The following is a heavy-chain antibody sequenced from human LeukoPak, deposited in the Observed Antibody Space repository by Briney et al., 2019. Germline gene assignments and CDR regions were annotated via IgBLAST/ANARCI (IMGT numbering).Heavy chain of an antibody. CDR1: GGSIISSSYY. D-gene: IGHD1-26*01. Sequence: SETLSLTCTVSGGSIISSSYYWGWIRQPPGKGLEWIGSIYYSGNTYYNPSLKTRVTLSVDTSKNQFSLKLSSVTAADTAVYYCARAVGGTTALYDYWGQGTLVTVSS. J-gene: IGHJ4*02. CDR3: ARAVGGTTALYDY. CDR2: IYYSGNT. V-gene: IGHV4-39*07.